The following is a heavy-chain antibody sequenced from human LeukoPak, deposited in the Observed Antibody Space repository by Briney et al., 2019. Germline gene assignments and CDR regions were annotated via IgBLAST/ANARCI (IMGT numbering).Heavy chain of an antibody. V-gene: IGHV4-34*01. CDR1: GGSFSGYY. D-gene: IGHD1-14*01. CDR2: INHSGST. J-gene: IGHJ4*02. Sequence: PSETLSLTCAVYGGSFSGYYWSWIRQPPGKGPEWIGEINHSGSTNYNPSLKSRVTISVDTSKNQFSLKLSSVTAADTAVYYCASGPRSQGSEFDYWGQGTLATVSS. CDR3: ASGPRSQGSEFDY.